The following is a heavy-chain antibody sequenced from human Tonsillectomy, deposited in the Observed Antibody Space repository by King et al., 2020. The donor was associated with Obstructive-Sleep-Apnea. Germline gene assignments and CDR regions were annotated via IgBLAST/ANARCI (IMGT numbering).Heavy chain of an antibody. V-gene: IGHV4-39*07. CDR3: ARDLIIRHYYFDY. CDR1: GGSISSSSYY. Sequence: QLQESGPGLVKPSETLSLTCTVSGGSISSSSYYWGWIRQPPGKGLEWIGSIYYSGSTYYNPSLKSRATISVDTSKNQFSLKLSSVTAADTAVYYCARDLIIRHYYFDYWGQGTLVTVSS. CDR2: IYYSGST. D-gene: IGHD3-22*01. J-gene: IGHJ4*02.